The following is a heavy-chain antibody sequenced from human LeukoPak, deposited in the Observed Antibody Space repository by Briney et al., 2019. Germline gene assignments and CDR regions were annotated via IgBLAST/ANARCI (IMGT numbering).Heavy chain of an antibody. CDR2: ISSSGSTI. Sequence: GGSLRLSCAASGFTFSDYYMSWIRQAPGKGLEWVSYISSSGSTIYYADSVKGRFTISRDNAKNSLYLQMNSLRAEDTAVYYYATPYYDFWSGYYKRGVRGADAFDIWGQGTMVTVSS. CDR3: ATPYYDFWSGYYKRGVRGADAFDI. D-gene: IGHD3-3*01. V-gene: IGHV3-11*04. J-gene: IGHJ3*02. CDR1: GFTFSDYY.